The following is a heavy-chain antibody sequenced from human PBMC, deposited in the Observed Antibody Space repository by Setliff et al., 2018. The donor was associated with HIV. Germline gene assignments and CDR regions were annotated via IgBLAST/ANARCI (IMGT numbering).Heavy chain of an antibody. V-gene: IGHV1-18*01. Sequence: ASVKVSCKASGYTFTSYGISWVRQAPGQGLEWMGWISGYNGNTNYAQKLQGRVTMTTDPSTTTAYMELRSLRSDDTAVYYCARQAVTTSGSDYWGQGTLVTVSS. CDR2: ISGYNGNT. CDR1: GYTFTSYG. CDR3: ARQAVTTSGSDY. D-gene: IGHD4-17*01. J-gene: IGHJ4*02.